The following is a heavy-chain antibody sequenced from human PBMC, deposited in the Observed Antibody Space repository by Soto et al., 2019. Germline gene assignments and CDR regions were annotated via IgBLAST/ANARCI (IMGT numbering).Heavy chain of an antibody. D-gene: IGHD3-22*01. CDR2: INAGNGNT. CDR3: ANQYYYDSSGYYAFDY. V-gene: IGHV1-3*01. Sequence: ASVKVSCKASGYTFTSYAMHWVRQAPGQRLEWMGWINAGNGNTKYSQKFQGRVTITRDTSASTAYMELSSLRSEDTAVHYCANQYYYDSSGYYAFDYWGPGTLVTVSS. J-gene: IGHJ4*02. CDR1: GYTFTSYA.